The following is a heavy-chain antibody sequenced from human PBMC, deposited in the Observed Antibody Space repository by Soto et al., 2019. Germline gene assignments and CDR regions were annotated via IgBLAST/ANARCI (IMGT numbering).Heavy chain of an antibody. Sequence: EGQLLGSGGGLVQPGGSLRLSCVASGLRFSTYWMNWVRQPPGMGLEWVANIDPDGRVGTYVDSVKGRLTTSRDNAMNSVYLQMNSLSADDPAMYFCAGWGEHDANVWGQGILVTVSA. CDR2: IDPDGRVG. J-gene: IGHJ4*02. CDR1: GLRFSTYW. V-gene: IGHV3-7*03. CDR3: AGWGEHDANV. D-gene: IGHD7-27*01.